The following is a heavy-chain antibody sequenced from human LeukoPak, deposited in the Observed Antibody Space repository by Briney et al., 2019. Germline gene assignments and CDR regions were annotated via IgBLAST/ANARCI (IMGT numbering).Heavy chain of an antibody. CDR3: ARRAIEYNSGFLSGGLNP. Sequence: GESLKISCKGSGYSFTNYWIAWVRQMPGKGLEWMGIIYPGDSDTRYSPSFQGQVTMSADKSISTAYLLWSSLKASDTAMYYCARRAIEYNSGFLSGGLNPGGRGPLVTVSS. V-gene: IGHV5-51*01. D-gene: IGHD5-18*01. CDR2: IYPGDSDT. CDR1: GYSFTNYW. J-gene: IGHJ5*02.